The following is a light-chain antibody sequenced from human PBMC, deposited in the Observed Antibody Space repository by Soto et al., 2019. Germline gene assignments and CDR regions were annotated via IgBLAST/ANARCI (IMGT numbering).Light chain of an antibody. V-gene: IGKV3-15*01. J-gene: IGKJ3*01. CDR1: QSVSSN. CDR3: QQYNNWPLLT. CDR2: GAS. Sequence: EIVMTQSPATLSVSPGERATLSCRASQSVSSNLAWYQQKPGQAPRLLIYGASTRATGIPARFSGSGSGTEFTLTISSLQSEDFAVYYCQQYNNWPLLTFGPGTKVDI.